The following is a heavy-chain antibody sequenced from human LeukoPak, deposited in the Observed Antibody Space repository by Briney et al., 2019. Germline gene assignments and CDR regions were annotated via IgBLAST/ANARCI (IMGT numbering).Heavy chain of an antibody. V-gene: IGHV3-74*01. Sequence: QSGGSLRLSCAASGFTFSSYWMHWVRQAPGKGLVWVSRTNSDGSSTSYADSVKGRFTISRDNAKNTLYLQMNSLRAEDTAVYYCARDGYTKTFDYWGQGTLVTVSS. D-gene: IGHD5-18*01. CDR1: GFTFSSYW. CDR2: TNSDGSST. J-gene: IGHJ4*02. CDR3: ARDGYTKTFDY.